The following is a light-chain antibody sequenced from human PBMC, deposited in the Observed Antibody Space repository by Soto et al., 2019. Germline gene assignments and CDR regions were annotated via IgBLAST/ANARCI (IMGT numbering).Light chain of an antibody. V-gene: IGKV1-39*01. CDR3: QQSYSTPYT. Sequence: DIQMTQSPSSLSASVGDRVTITCRASQSISSYLNWYQQKPGKAPKLLIYGASSLQSGVPSMFRSSGSGTDFTLTISSLQPEDFATYFCQQSYSTPYTFGQGTKLEIK. CDR1: QSISSY. CDR2: GAS. J-gene: IGKJ2*01.